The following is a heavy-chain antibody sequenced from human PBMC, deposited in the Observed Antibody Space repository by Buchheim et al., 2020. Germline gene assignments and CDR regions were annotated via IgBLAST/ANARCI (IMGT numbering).Heavy chain of an antibody. V-gene: IGHV1-3*01. CDR2: INGGSGDT. CDR1: GYTFTRYA. D-gene: IGHD3-16*01. J-gene: IGHJ6*03. Sequence: QVQVVQSGAEVKKPGASVKVSCMTSGYTFTRYAIHWVRQAPGQRLEWMGWINGGSGDTKYSQKFKGRVVMSRNASASMAYLELGSLRSEDTALYYCAKSASDYPDVWGKGT. CDR3: AKSASDYPDV.